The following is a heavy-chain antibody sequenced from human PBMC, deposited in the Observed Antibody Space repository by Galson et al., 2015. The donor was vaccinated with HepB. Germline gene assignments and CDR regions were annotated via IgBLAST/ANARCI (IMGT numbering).Heavy chain of an antibody. V-gene: IGHV1-69*13. CDR3: ARGPTVTTLSFTPQGLNWLDP. Sequence: SVKVSCKASGGTFSSYAISWVRQAPGQGLEWMGGIIPIFGTANYAQKFQGRVTITADESTSTAYMELSSLRSEDTAVYYCARGPTVTTLSFTPQGLNWLDPWGQGTLVTVSS. CDR1: GGTFSSYA. CDR2: IIPIFGTA. D-gene: IGHD4-17*01. J-gene: IGHJ5*02.